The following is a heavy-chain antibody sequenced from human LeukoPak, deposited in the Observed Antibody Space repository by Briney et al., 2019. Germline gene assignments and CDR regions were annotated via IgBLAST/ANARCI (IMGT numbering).Heavy chain of an antibody. Sequence: SETLSLTCTVSGASIRSYYWSWIRRPPGKGLEWIGYIYYSGSTNYNPSLKSRVTISVDTSKNQFSLKLTSVTAADTAVYYCARDLGDGYNWAYWGQGTLVTVSS. CDR2: IYYSGST. V-gene: IGHV4-59*01. CDR1: GASIRSYY. J-gene: IGHJ4*02. D-gene: IGHD5-24*01. CDR3: ARDLGDGYNWAY.